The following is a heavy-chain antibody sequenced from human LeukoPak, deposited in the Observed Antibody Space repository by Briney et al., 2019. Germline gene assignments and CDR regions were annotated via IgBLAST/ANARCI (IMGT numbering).Heavy chain of an antibody. CDR2: ISGSGGST. CDR3: AKDSYSGSSYDY. J-gene: IGHJ4*02. CDR1: GFSFSSYA. D-gene: IGHD1-26*01. V-gene: IGHV3-23*01. Sequence: GGSLRLSCAASGFSFSSYAMSWVRQAPGKGLEWVSAISGSGGSTYYADSVKGRFTISRDNSKNTLYLQMNSLRAEDTAVYYCAKDSYSGSSYDYWGQGTLVTVSS.